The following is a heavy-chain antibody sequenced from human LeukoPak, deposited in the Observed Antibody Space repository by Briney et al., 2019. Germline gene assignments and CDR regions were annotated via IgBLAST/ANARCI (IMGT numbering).Heavy chain of an antibody. Sequence: GGSLRLSCAASGFTFSSNAMCWVRQAPGKGPEWVSLISGTGGTTYYADSVKGRLTISRDNSKNTLYLQMNSLRVEDTAVYYCAKDAHSGSYFDYWGQGILVTVS. V-gene: IGHV3-23*01. CDR3: AKDAHSGSYFDY. CDR1: GFTFSSNA. D-gene: IGHD1-26*01. J-gene: IGHJ4*01. CDR2: ISGTGGTT.